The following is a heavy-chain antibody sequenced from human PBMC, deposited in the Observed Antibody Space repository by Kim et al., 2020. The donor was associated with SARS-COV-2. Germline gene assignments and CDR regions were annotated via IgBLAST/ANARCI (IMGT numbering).Heavy chain of an antibody. Sequence: ASVKVSCKASGYTFTSYYMHWVRQAPGQGLEWMGIINPSGGSTSYAQKFQGRVTMTRDTSTSTVYMELSSLRSEDTAVYYCARELEHEAAAGTGYDYWGQGTLVTVSS. J-gene: IGHJ4*02. CDR1: GYTFTSYY. CDR3: ARELEHEAAAGTGYDY. V-gene: IGHV1-46*01. D-gene: IGHD6-13*01. CDR2: INPSGGST.